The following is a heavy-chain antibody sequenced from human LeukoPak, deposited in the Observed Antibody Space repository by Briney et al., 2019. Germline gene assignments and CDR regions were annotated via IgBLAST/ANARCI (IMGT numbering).Heavy chain of an antibody. CDR2: ISISGDRT. J-gene: IGHJ4*02. CDR1: GFTFSNHA. D-gene: IGHD2-15*01. CDR3: ARDPPCSGSLLYFEY. Sequence: GGSLRLSCEASGFTFSNHAMTWVRQAPGKGLEWVSPISISGDRTYYADSAKGRFTISRDNAKNSLYLQMNTLRVEDTAVYYCARDPPCSGSLLYFEYWGQGTVVTVSS. V-gene: IGHV3-23*01.